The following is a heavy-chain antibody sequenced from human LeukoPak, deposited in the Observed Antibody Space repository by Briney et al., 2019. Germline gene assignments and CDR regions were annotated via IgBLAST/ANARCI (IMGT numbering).Heavy chain of an antibody. CDR1: GFSFGSHP. CDR3: ARGVMAARLYYFDY. V-gene: IGHV3-23*01. CDR2: ITGSGDYT. D-gene: IGHD2-21*01. Sequence: GGSLRLSCAASGFSFGSHPMNWVRQAPGKGLEWVSGITGSGDYTYYIDSVQGRFTISRDNSKNMLFLQMNSLRAEDTAVYYCARGVMAARLYYFDYWGRGMLVTLSS. J-gene: IGHJ4*02.